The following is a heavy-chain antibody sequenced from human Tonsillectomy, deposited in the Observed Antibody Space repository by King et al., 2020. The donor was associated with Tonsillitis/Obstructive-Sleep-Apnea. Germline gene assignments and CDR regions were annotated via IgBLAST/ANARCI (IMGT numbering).Heavy chain of an antibody. V-gene: IGHV1-18*01. CDR3: ARTYSRGWTYYYYYMDV. J-gene: IGHJ6*03. CDR1: GNTFTSYG. Sequence: QLVQSGAEVKKPGASVKVSCKASGNTFTSYGISWVRQAPGQGLEWMGWISASNGNTNYAQKLQGRVTMTTDTSTSTAYMELRSLRSDDTAVYYCARTYSRGWTYYYYYMDVWGKGTTVTVSS. CDR2: ISASNGNT. D-gene: IGHD6-19*01.